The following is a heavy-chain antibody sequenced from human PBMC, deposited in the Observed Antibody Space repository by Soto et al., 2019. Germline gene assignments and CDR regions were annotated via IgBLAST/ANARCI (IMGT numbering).Heavy chain of an antibody. J-gene: IGHJ4*02. CDR3: APRPSGRDKPTVTGMYYFDY. CDR2: IYWNDDK. V-gene: IGHV2-5*01. CDR1: GFSLSTSGVG. D-gene: IGHD5-18*01. Sequence: SGPTLVNPTQTLTLTCTFSGFSLSTSGVGVGWIRQPPGKALEWLALIYWNDDKRYSPSLKSRLTITKDTSKNQVVLTMTNMDPVDTATYYCAPRPSGRDKPTVTGMYYFDYWGQGTLVTVSS.